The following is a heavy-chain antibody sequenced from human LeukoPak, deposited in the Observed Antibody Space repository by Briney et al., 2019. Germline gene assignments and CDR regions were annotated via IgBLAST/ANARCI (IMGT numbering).Heavy chain of an antibody. CDR2: INPNSGGT. J-gene: IGHJ4*02. Sequence: GASVKVSCKASGYTFTGYYMHWVRQAPGQGLERMGWINPNSGGTNYAQKFQGRVTMTRDTSISTAYMELSRLRSDDTAVYYCASGYSSGEHLTPNYWGQGTLVTVSS. D-gene: IGHD6-19*01. CDR3: ASGYSSGEHLTPNY. CDR1: GYTFTGYY. V-gene: IGHV1-2*02.